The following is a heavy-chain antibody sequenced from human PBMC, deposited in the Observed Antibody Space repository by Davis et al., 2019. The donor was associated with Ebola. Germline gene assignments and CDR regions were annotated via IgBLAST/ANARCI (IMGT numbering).Heavy chain of an antibody. CDR1: GYTFTSYY. CDR2: INPNSGGT. CDR3: ATLTTVTTFDY. J-gene: IGHJ4*02. Sequence: ASVKVSCKASGYTFTSYYLHWVRQAPGQGLEWMGWINPNSGGTNYAQKFQGRVTMTRDTSISTAYMELSRLRSDDTAVYYCATLTTVTTFDYWGQGTLVTVSS. D-gene: IGHD4-17*01. V-gene: IGHV1-2*02.